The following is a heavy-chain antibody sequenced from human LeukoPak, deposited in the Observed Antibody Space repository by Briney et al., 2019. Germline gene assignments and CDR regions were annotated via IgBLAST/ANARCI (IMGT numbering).Heavy chain of an antibody. CDR1: GYTLTELS. D-gene: IGHD3-22*01. J-gene: IGHJ4*02. V-gene: IGHV1-24*01. CDR3: ATEGYYDSSGYYSDY. CDR2: FDPEKGDT. Sequence: ALVKVSCKVSGYTLTELSMHWVRQAPGKGFEWLGRFDPEKGDTIYAQKFQGRVTMTEDTSTDTAYMELSSLRSEDTAVYYCATEGYYDSSGYYSDYWGQGTLVTVSS.